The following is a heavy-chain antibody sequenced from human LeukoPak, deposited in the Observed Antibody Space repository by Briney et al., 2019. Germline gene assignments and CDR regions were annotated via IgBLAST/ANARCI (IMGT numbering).Heavy chain of an antibody. Sequence: SEPLSLPCHVSGYSISRGYYWGWIRQPPGKGREWLGIVHHTGSTYYNPSLRSRVSISVGKSTNHISLEVTSVTAADTAVYYCARDWGFGDSEDWFDPWGQGTLVTVSS. CDR1: GYSISRGYY. CDR2: VHHTGST. J-gene: IGHJ5*02. V-gene: IGHV4-38-2*02. CDR3: ARDWGFGDSEDWFDP. D-gene: IGHD3-10*01.